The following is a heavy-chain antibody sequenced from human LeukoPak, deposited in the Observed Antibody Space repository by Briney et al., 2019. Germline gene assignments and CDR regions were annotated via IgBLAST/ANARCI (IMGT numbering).Heavy chain of an antibody. CDR2: IYSGGST. Sequence: AGGSLRLSCAASGFTVSSNYMSWVRQAPGKGLKWVSVIYSGGSTYYADSVKGRFTISRDNSKNTLYLQMNSLRAEDTAVYYCGVVRGGYFDYWGQGTLVTVSS. D-gene: IGHD2-21*01. CDR3: GVVRGGYFDY. J-gene: IGHJ4*02. CDR1: GFTVSSNY. V-gene: IGHV3-53*01.